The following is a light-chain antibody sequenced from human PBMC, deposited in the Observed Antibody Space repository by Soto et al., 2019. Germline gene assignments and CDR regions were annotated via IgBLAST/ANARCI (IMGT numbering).Light chain of an antibody. V-gene: IGLV2-8*01. CDR3: SSYAGSNNVL. CDR2: EVS. CDR1: SSDIGGYKF. Sequence: QSVLTQPPSASGSPGQSVTISCTGTSSDIGGYKFVSWYQQHPGKAPKLMIYEVSKRPSGVPDSFSGSKSGNTASLTVSGLQADDEADYYCSSYAGSNNVLFGGGTKLTVL. J-gene: IGLJ2*01.